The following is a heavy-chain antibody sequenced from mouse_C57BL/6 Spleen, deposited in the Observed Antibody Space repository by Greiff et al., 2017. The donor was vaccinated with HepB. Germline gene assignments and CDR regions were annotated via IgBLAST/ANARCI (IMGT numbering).Heavy chain of an antibody. CDR2: IDPETGGT. J-gene: IGHJ1*03. V-gene: IGHV1-15*01. CDR3: ARSDGYYWYFDV. CDR1: GYTFTDYE. D-gene: IGHD2-3*01. Sequence: QVQLQQSGAELVRPGASVTLSCKASGYTFTDYEMHWVKQTPVHGLEWIGAIDPETGGTAYNQKFKGKAILTADKSSSTAYMQLSSLTSEDSAVYYCARSDGYYWYFDVWGTGTTVTVSS.